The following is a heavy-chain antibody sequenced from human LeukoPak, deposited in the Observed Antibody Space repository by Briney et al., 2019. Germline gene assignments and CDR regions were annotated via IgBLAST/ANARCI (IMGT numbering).Heavy chain of an antibody. CDR1: GGSISSGSYY. Sequence: SQTLSLTCTVSGGSISSGSYYWSWIRQPAGKGLEWIGRIYTSGSTNYNPSLKSRVTISVDTSKNQFSLKLSSVTAADTAVYYCARENIAAAWGGVDPWGQGTLVNVSS. V-gene: IGHV4-61*02. J-gene: IGHJ5*02. D-gene: IGHD6-13*01. CDR3: ARENIAAAWGGVDP. CDR2: IYTSGST.